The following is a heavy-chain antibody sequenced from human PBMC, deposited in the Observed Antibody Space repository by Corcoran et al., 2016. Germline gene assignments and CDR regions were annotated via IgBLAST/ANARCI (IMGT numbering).Heavy chain of an antibody. J-gene: IGHJ6*02. V-gene: IGHV3-30*18. CDR2: ISYDGSNK. CDR3: AKDLGYTGGYYYGMDV. CDR1: GFTFSSYG. Sequence: QVQLVESGGGVVQPGRPLRLSCAASGFTFSSYGMHWVRQAPGKGLEWVAVISYDGSNKYYADSVKGRFTISRDNSKNTLYLQINSLSAEDTAVYYCAKDLGYTGGYYYGMDVWGQGTTVTVSS. D-gene: IGHD7-27*01.